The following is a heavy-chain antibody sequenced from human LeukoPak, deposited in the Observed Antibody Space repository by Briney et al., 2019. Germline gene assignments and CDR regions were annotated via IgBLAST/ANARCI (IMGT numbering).Heavy chain of an antibody. CDR3: AREAPMVRGVISYYYYGMDV. CDR2: MNPNSGNT. CDR1: GYTFTSYD. V-gene: IGHV1-8*01. J-gene: IGHJ6*02. Sequence: GASVKVSCKASGYTFTSYDINWVRQATGQGLEWMGWMNPNSGNTGYAQKFQSRVTMTRNTSISTAYMELSSLRSEDTAVYYCAREAPMVRGVISYYYYGMDVWGQGTTVTVSS. D-gene: IGHD3-10*01.